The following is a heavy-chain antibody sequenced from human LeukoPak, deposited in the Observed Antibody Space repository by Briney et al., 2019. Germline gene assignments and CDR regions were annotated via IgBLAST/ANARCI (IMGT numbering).Heavy chain of an antibody. V-gene: IGHV3-21*01. J-gene: IGHJ6*02. D-gene: IGHD6-6*01. CDR3: ASEYSSSSNYYGLDV. Sequence: GGSLRLSCAASGFTFSSYTMNWVRQAPGKGLEWVSSISSSSSYIYYADSVRGRFTISRDNAKNSLYLQMNSLRAEDTAVYYCASEYSSSSNYYGLDVWGQGTTATVSS. CDR1: GFTFSSYT. CDR2: ISSSSSYI.